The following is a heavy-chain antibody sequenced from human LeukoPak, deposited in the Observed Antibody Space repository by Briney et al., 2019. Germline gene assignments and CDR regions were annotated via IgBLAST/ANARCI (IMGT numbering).Heavy chain of an antibody. CDR1: GNTFISYG. Sequence: ASVKVSCKSSGNTFISYGISWVRQAPGQGLEGLEWISAYNGNTNYAQKLQSRVTMTTDTSTSTAYMELRSLRSDDTAVYYCARASRATAAFDIWGQGTMVTVSS. CDR3: ARASRATAAFDI. J-gene: IGHJ3*02. CDR2: ISAYNGNT. V-gene: IGHV1-18*01. D-gene: IGHD1-26*01.